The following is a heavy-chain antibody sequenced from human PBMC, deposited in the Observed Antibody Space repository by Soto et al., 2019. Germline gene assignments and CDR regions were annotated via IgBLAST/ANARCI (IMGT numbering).Heavy chain of an antibody. V-gene: IGHV1-69*01. CDR2: IIPIFNSE. CDR1: GGTFSSYG. CDR3: AIDYGGRNYYYYGMDV. J-gene: IGHJ6*02. D-gene: IGHD4-17*01. Sequence: QVQLVQSGAEVKKPGSSVKVSCKASGGTFSSYGISWVRQAPGQGLEWVGGIIPIFNSEKTAQKFQGRVTITAGESTSAAYMELSSLRSEDTAVYYCAIDYGGRNYYYYGMDVWGQGTTVTVSS.